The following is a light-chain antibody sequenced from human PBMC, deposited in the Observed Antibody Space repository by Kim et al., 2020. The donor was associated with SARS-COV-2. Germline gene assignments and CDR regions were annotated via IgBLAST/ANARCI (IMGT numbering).Light chain of an antibody. V-gene: IGLV2-18*02. CDR1: SSDIGSYNR. J-gene: IGLJ3*02. Sequence: QSALTQPPFVSGSPGQSVTISCTGTSSDIGSYNRVSWYQQPPGTAPRLIINEVTNRPSGVPDRFSGSKSGNTASLTISGLQAEDEADYYCASYARSDTWVFGGGTQLTVL. CDR2: EVT. CDR3: ASYARSDTWV.